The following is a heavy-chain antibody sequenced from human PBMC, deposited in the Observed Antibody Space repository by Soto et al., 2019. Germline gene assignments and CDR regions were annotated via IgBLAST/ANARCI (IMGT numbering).Heavy chain of an antibody. V-gene: IGHV1-69*13. J-gene: IGHJ6*02. CDR2: IIPIFGTA. D-gene: IGHD1-26*01. Sequence: SVKVSCKASGGTFSSYAISWVRQAPGQGLEWMGGIIPIFGTANYAQKFQGRVTITADESTSTAYMELSSLRSEDTAVYYCSSYSGSYGADYYYGMDVWGQGTTVTVSS. CDR1: GGTFSSYA. CDR3: SSYSGSYGADYYYGMDV.